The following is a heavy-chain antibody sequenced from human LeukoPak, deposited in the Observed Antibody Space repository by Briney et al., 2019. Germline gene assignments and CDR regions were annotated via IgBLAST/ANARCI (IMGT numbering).Heavy chain of an antibody. CDR2: INPSGGST. Sequence: GASVKVSCKASGYTFTSYYIHWVRQAPGQGLEWMGLINPSGGSTNYAQKFQGRVTMTRDMSTSTVYMELSSLRSEDTAVYYCARGGVGYDSSGYNAPFDYWGQGTLVTVSS. J-gene: IGHJ4*02. CDR1: GYTFTSYY. V-gene: IGHV1-46*01. CDR3: ARGGVGYDSSGYNAPFDY. D-gene: IGHD3-22*01.